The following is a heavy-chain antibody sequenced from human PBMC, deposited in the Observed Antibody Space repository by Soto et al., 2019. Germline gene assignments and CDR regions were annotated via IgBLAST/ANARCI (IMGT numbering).Heavy chain of an antibody. CDR2: IKQDGSEK. Sequence: EVQLVESGGGLVQPGGSLRLSCAASGFTFSSYWMSWVRQAPGKGLEWVANIKQDGSEKYYVDSVKGRFTISRDNAKNSLYLQMNSLRAEDTAVYYCATLVYAGNYYYYGMDVWGQGTTVTVSS. CDR1: GFTFSSYW. J-gene: IGHJ6*02. CDR3: ATLVYAGNYYYYGMDV. D-gene: IGHD2-8*01. V-gene: IGHV3-7*03.